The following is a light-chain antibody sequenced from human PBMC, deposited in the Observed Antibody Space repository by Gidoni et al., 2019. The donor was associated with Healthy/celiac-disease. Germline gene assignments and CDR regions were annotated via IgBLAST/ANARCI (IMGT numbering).Light chain of an antibody. CDR2: GAS. J-gene: IGKJ4*01. CDR1: QSVSSN. CDR3: QQYNNWPLT. Sequence: EIVMTQSPATLSVSPGERATLSCRASQSVSSNLAWYQQKPGQAPRLLIYGASTRATGIPARFSGSGSGTEFTLTISSLQFEDFAVYDCQQYNNWPLTFGGGTKVEIK. V-gene: IGKV3-15*01.